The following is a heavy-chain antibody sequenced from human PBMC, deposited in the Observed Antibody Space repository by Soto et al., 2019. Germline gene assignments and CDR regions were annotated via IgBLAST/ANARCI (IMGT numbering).Heavy chain of an antibody. D-gene: IGHD3-16*01. CDR3: AKDRLAGGFDY. CDR1: GFTFSSYA. CDR2: ISADGSNK. Sequence: PGGSLRLSCASSGFTFSSYAMHLVRQAPGKGLEWVAVISADGSNKYYADSVKGRFTISRDNSRNTVYLQMNSLRADDTAVYYCAKDRLAGGFDYWGQGTLVTVSS. J-gene: IGHJ4*02. V-gene: IGHV3-30-3*01.